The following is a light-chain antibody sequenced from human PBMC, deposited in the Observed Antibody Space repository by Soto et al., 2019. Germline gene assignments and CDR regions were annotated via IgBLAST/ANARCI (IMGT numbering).Light chain of an antibody. V-gene: IGKV1-27*01. J-gene: IGKJ1*01. CDR1: QGIGNY. CDR2: AAS. Sequence: IQMTQSPSSLSASVGDRFTITCRASQGIGNYLAWYQQRPGKVPQLLIYAASTLQSGVPSRFSGSESGTDFGTDFTLTISNLQPEDVAVYYCQKYNSAPRTFGQGTKVEI. CDR3: QKYNSAPRT.